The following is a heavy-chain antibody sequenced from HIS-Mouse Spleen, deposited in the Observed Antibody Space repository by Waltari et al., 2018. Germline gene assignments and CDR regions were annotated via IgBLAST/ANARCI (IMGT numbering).Heavy chain of an antibody. D-gene: IGHD5-18*01. CDR1: GLTLRSDA. CDR2: ISYDGSNK. V-gene: IGHV3-30-3*01. J-gene: IGHJ4*02. Sequence: QVQLVESGGGVVQPGGSLRLSCAASGLTLRSDAMHWVRQAPGKGLEWVAVISYDGSNKYYADSVKGRFTISRDNSKNTLYLQMNSLRAEDTAVYYCARGFVDTAMVDYWGQGTLVTVSS. CDR3: ARGFVDTAMVDY.